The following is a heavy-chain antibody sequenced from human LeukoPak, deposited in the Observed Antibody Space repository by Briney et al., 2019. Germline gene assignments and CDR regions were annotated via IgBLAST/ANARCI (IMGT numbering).Heavy chain of an antibody. CDR3: ARIAVAGTVDY. V-gene: IGHV4-59*01. Sequence: PSETLSLTCTVSGDSISSYYWSWIRQPPGKGLEWIGYIYYTGNTNYNPSLKSRVTISLDTSKHQFSLKLTSVTAADTAVYYCARIAVAGTVDYWGQGTLVTVSS. D-gene: IGHD6-19*01. CDR2: IYYTGNT. J-gene: IGHJ4*02. CDR1: GDSISSYY.